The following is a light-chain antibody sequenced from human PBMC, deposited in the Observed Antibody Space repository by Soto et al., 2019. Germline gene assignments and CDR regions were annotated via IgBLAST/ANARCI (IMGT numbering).Light chain of an antibody. CDR3: QQSYSTPRT. CDR2: AAS. CDR1: QNINIY. V-gene: IGKV1-39*01. Sequence: DIQMTQSPSSLSASVGDRVTITCRASQNINIYLTWYQQKPGKAPQVLIYAASSLPSGVPSRFTGSGSGTDFTLTISSLQSEDFGTYYCQQSYSTPRTFGHGTKLEIK. J-gene: IGKJ2*01.